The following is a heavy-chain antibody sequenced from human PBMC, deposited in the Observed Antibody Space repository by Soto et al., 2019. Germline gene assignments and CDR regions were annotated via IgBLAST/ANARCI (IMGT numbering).Heavy chain of an antibody. J-gene: IGHJ3*02. CDR3: ARDPASIAARPDAFDI. V-gene: IGHV3-21*01. CDR1: GFTFSSYS. CDR2: ISSSSSYT. D-gene: IGHD6-6*01. Sequence: PGGSLRLSRAASGFTFSSYSMNWVRQAPGKGLEWVSSISSSSSYTYYADSVKGRFTISRDNAKNSLYLQMNSLRAEDTAVYYCARDPASIAARPDAFDIWGQGTMVTASS.